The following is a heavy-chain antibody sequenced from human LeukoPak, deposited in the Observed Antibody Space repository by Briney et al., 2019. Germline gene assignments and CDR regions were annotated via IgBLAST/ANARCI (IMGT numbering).Heavy chain of an antibody. CDR2: IFLSGST. CDR1: GYSISSGYY. CDR3: ARAIISYSGYAEAVDY. V-gene: IGHV4-38-2*02. Sequence: SETLSLTCTVSGYSISSGYYWGWIRQPPGKGLEWIGNIFLSGSTYYNPSLKSRVTISVDMSKNHFSLKPSSVTAADTAVYYCARAIISYSGYAEAVDYWGQGTLVTVSS. J-gene: IGHJ4*02. D-gene: IGHD5-12*01.